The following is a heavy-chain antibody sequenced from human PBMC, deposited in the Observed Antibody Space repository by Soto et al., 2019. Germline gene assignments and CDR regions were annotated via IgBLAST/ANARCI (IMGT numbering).Heavy chain of an antibody. J-gene: IGHJ3*02. D-gene: IGHD3-3*01. V-gene: IGHV1-3*01. CDR1: GYTLTSYA. Sequence: ASVKVSCKASGYTLTSYAMHWVRQAPGQRLEWMGWINAGNGNAKYSQKFQGRVTITRDMSASTAYMELSSLRSEDTAVYYCARIMSDFWSGYPHNAFDIWGQGTMVTVSS. CDR3: ARIMSDFWSGYPHNAFDI. CDR2: INAGNGNA.